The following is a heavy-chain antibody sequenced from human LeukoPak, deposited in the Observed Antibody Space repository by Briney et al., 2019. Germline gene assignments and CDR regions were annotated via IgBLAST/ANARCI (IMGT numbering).Heavy chain of an antibody. CDR3: ARGSLGPYRDGYNYS. Sequence: PGGSLRLSCAASGFTFSNAWMSWVRQAPGKGLEWVGRIKSKPDGGTTDYAAPVKGRFTISRDDSKNTLYLQMNSMKTEDTAVYYCARGSLGPYRDGYNYSWGQGTLVTVSS. J-gene: IGHJ4*02. CDR1: GFTFSNAW. CDR2: IKSKPDGGTT. V-gene: IGHV3-15*01. D-gene: IGHD5-24*01.